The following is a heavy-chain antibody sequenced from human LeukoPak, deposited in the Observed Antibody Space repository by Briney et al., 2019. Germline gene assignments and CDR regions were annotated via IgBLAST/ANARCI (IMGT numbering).Heavy chain of an antibody. Sequence: GGSLRLSCAASGFTFSSYGMHWARQAPGKGLEWVAVISYDGSNKYYADSVKGRFTISRDNSKNTLYLQMNSLRAEDTAVYYCARPGAYSSFDYWGQGTLVTVSS. CDR2: ISYDGSNK. J-gene: IGHJ4*02. D-gene: IGHD6-19*01. CDR1: GFTFSSYG. CDR3: ARPGAYSSFDY. V-gene: IGHV3-30*03.